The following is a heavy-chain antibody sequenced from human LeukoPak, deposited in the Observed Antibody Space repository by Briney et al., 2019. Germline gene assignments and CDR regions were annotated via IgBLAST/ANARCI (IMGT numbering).Heavy chain of an antibody. CDR2: IKQDGSEK. CDR3: ARDPDRDGVDY. J-gene: IGHJ4*02. CDR1: GYTFTSYW. D-gene: IGHD1-14*01. Sequence: GGSLILACAASGYTFTSYWMNWVRQAPGKGLEWVANIKQDGSEKYYVDSVKGRFTISRDNAKNSLYLQMNSLRAEDTAVYYCARDPDRDGVDYWGQGTLVTVSS. V-gene: IGHV3-7*01.